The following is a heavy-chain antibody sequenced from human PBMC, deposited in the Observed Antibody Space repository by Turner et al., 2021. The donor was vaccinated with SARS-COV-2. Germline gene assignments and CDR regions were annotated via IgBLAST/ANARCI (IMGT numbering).Heavy chain of an antibody. CDR1: GLTVSSNY. Sequence: EVQLVESGGGLVQPGGSLRLPGAASGLTVSSNYMSWVRQAPGKGLEWVSVIYSGGSTYYADSVKGRFTISRDNSKNTLYLQMNSLRAEDTAVYYCAREAAAGNFHGWFDPWGQGTLVTVSS. V-gene: IGHV3-66*01. J-gene: IGHJ5*02. D-gene: IGHD6-13*01. CDR2: IYSGGST. CDR3: AREAAAGNFHGWFDP.